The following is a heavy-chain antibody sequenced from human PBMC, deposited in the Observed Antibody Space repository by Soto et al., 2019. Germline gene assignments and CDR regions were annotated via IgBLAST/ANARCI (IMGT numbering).Heavy chain of an antibody. D-gene: IGHD4-17*01. CDR1: GFSLSTSGVG. Sequence: SGPTLVKPTQPLTLTCTFSGFSLSTSGVGVGWIRQPPGKALEWLALIYWDDDKRYSPSLKSRLTITKATSKNQVVLTMTNMDPVDTATYYCARWYHGDYVGYFDYWGQGTLVTVSS. V-gene: IGHV2-5*02. CDR2: IYWDDDK. CDR3: ARWYHGDYVGYFDY. J-gene: IGHJ4*02.